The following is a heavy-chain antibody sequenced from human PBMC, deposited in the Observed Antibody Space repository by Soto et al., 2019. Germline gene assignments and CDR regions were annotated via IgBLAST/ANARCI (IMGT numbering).Heavy chain of an antibody. CDR3: TRPSFRGGDFDY. CDR2: VRSKSNNYAT. Sequence: EVQLVESGGGLVQPGGSLKLSCAASGFSFSDPDLHWVRQASGKGLEWVGRVRSKSNNYATLYGASVKGRFTISRDDSQNTAYLQMNSLKTDDTAVYYCTRPSFRGGDFDYWGQGTLVTVSS. J-gene: IGHJ4*02. CDR1: GFSFSDPD. V-gene: IGHV3-73*02.